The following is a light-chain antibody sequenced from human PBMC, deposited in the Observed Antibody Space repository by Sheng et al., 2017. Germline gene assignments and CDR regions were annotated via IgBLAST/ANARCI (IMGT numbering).Light chain of an antibody. CDR2: DVT. V-gene: IGLV2-14*03. CDR3: SSYSTSNTVV. Sequence: QSALSQPASVSESPGQSVTISCTGTSSDVGGDFYVSWYQHLPGKAPKLLIYDVTKRPSGVSYRFSGSKSANTASLTISGLQAEDEADYYCSSYSTSNTVVFGGGTKLTV. CDR1: SSDVGGDFY. J-gene: IGLJ2*01.